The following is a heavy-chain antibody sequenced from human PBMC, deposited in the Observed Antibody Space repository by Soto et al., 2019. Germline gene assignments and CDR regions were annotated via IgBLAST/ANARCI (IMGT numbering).Heavy chain of an antibody. CDR2: ISGSGGIT. D-gene: IGHD2-2*01. CDR1: GFTFNNYA. Sequence: PGGSLRLSCAASGFTFNNYAMTWVRQAPGKGLEWVSHISGSGGITYYADSVKGRFTVSRDNSKNTLYLQMSSLRAEDTAVYYCAKEMSSTSCLTFDYWGQGTLVTVSS. V-gene: IGHV3-23*01. J-gene: IGHJ4*02. CDR3: AKEMSSTSCLTFDY.